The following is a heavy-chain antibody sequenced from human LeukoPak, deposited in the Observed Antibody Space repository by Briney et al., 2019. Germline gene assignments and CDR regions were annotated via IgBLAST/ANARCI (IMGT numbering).Heavy chain of an antibody. CDR3: AKDALGLTGFYSY. CDR1: GLTFSSYN. CDR2: ISSSSSYI. Sequence: GGSLRLSCAASGLTFSSYNMNWVRQAPGKRLEWVSFISSSSSYIYYADSVKGRFTISRDNSKNTLYLQMNSLRVEDTAVYYCAKDALGLTGFYSYWGQGTLVTVSS. J-gene: IGHJ4*02. D-gene: IGHD3-9*01. V-gene: IGHV3-21*04.